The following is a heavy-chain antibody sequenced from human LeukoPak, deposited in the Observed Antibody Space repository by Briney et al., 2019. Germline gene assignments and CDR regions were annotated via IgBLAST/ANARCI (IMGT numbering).Heavy chain of an antibody. CDR3: AKRSMIVVDLPYDY. D-gene: IGHD3-22*01. CDR1: GFTFTSYA. J-gene: IGHJ4*02. Sequence: PGGSLRLSCAASGFTFTSYAMSWVRQAPGKGLEWVSAISGSGGSTYYADSVKGRFTISRDNSKNTLYLQMNSLRAEDTAVYYCAKRSMIVVDLPYDYWGQGTQVAVSS. V-gene: IGHV3-23*01. CDR2: ISGSGGST.